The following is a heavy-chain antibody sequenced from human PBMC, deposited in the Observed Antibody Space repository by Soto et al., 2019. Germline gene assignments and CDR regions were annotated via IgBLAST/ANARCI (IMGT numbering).Heavy chain of an antibody. Sequence: VQLVESGGGLVQPGGSLRLSCAASGFIFSNYAMHWVRQAPGKGLEWVALISYDGRYIYYADSVKGRFAISRDNSKKTVELLMNSLRREDTAVYYCARDVTDYVLDVWGQGTTVNVSS. CDR1: GFIFSNYA. V-gene: IGHV3-30*03. J-gene: IGHJ6*02. D-gene: IGHD3-9*01. CDR2: ISYDGRYI. CDR3: ARDVTDYVLDV.